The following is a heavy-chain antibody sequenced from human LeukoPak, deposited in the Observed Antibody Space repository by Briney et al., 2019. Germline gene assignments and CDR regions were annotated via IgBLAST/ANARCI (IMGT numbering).Heavy chain of an antibody. CDR1: GGSISSYY. Sequence: PSETLSLTCTVSGGSISSYYWSWIRQPPGKGLEWIGYIYYSGSTNYNPSLKSRVTISVDTSKNQFSLKLSSVTAADTAVYYCAGVSRRLNYDILTGYPYYFDYWGQGTLVTVSS. J-gene: IGHJ4*02. D-gene: IGHD3-9*01. CDR2: IYYSGST. V-gene: IGHV4-59*01. CDR3: AGVSRRLNYDILTGYPYYFDY.